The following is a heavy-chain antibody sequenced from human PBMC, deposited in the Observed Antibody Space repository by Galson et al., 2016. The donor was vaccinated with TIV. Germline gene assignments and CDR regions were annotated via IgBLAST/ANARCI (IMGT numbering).Heavy chain of an antibody. Sequence: GTLSNDPITWVRQAPGQGLEWMGGIIPIAGISDNSQKFQGRVSITADVSTNTVYMELSSLRSEDTAVYYCARLTPCGGDCYYFDRWGQGTLVTVSS. V-gene: IGHV1-69*01. CDR1: GTLSNDP. CDR2: IIPIAGIS. D-gene: IGHD2-21*02. J-gene: IGHJ4*02. CDR3: ARLTPCGGDCYYFDR.